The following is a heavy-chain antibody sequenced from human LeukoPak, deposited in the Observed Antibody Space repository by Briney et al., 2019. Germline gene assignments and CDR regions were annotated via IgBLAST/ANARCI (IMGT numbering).Heavy chain of an antibody. CDR3: ARDGDTAIRGVNFDY. V-gene: IGHV3-48*01. CDR2: ISSSSSNI. D-gene: IGHD3-10*01. Sequence: GGSLRLSCAASGFTFSSYSMNWVRQAPGQGLEWVSYISSSSSNIYYADSVKGRFTISRDNAKNSLYLQMNSLITEDTAVYYCARDGDTAIRGVNFDYWGQGTLVTVS. J-gene: IGHJ4*02. CDR1: GFTFSSYS.